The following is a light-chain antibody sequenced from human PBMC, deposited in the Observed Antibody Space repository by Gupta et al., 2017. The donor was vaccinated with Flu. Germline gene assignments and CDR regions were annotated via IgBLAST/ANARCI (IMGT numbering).Light chain of an antibody. V-gene: IGLV2-11*01. CDR2: DGS. J-gene: IGLJ2*01. Sequence: QSALTQPRSVSGSPGQSVTISCTGTSTDVGGYNYVSWYQQHPGKAPKLMIYDGSKRPAGVPDRFSGSKSGNTASLTISGRQAEDEADYYCCSYAGSYTVVFGGGTKLTVL. CDR1: STDVGGYNY. CDR3: CSYAGSYTVV.